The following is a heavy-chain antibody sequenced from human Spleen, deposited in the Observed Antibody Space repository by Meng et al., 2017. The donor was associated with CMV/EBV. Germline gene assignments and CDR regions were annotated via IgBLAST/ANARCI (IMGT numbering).Heavy chain of an antibody. V-gene: IGHV3-7*01. CDR1: GFTFRSYW. CDR2: IKQDGSEK. CDR3: ARDRGTQLELRPFSDY. D-gene: IGHD1-7*01. Sequence: GESLKISCGVSGFTFRSYWMSWVRQTPGKGLEWVANIKQDGSEKYHVDSVKGRFTISRDNAKNSLYLQMNSLRAEDTAIYYCARDRGTQLELRPFSDYWGQGTLVTVSS. J-gene: IGHJ4*02.